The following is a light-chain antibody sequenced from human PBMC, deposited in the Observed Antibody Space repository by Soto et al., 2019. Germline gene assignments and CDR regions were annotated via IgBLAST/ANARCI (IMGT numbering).Light chain of an antibody. CDR1: QSVSSSY. J-gene: IGKJ4*01. Sequence: EIVLTQSPGTLSSSPGERAILSCRASQSVSSSYLAWYQQKPGQAPRLLIYGASSRATGIPDRFSGSGSGTDFTLTIIRLEPEDFAVYYCQQEGSSLTFGGGTKLDNK. V-gene: IGKV3-20*01. CDR3: QQEGSSLT. CDR2: GAS.